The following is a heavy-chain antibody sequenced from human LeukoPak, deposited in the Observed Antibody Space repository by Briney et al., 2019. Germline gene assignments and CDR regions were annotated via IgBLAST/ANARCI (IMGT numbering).Heavy chain of an antibody. Sequence: PGGSLRLSCAASGFTFSDHYLDWVRQAPGKGLEWVGRTRNKANSYTTEYAASEKGRFTISRDDPKNSLYLQMNSLKTEDTAVYYCAREGTWIQLWSFDYWGQGTLVTVSS. CDR1: GFTFSDHY. CDR2: TRNKANSYTT. D-gene: IGHD5-18*01. J-gene: IGHJ4*02. V-gene: IGHV3-72*01. CDR3: AREGTWIQLWSFDY.